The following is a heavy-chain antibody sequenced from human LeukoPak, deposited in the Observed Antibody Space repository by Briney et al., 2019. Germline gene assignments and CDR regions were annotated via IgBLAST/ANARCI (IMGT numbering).Heavy chain of an antibody. D-gene: IGHD6-13*01. J-gene: IGHJ4*02. CDR2: ISYDGTIR. CDR1: GLTFSSYG. Sequence: GGSLRLSCAASGLTFSSYGMHWVRQAPGKGLEWVAVISYDGTIRNYADSVKGRFTISRDNSKNTVYLQMNSLIAEDTAVYYCARPGAAVAGTAFNYWGQGTLVTVSS. CDR3: ARPGAAVAGTAFNY. V-gene: IGHV3-30*03.